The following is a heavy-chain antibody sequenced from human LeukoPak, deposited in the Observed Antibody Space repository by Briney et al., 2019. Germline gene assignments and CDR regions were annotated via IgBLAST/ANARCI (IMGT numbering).Heavy chain of an antibody. V-gene: IGHV4-4*02. CDR1: GGSISSSNW. Sequence: PSGTLSLTCAVSGGSISSSNWWSWVRQPPGKGLEWIGEIYHSGSTNYNPSLKSRVTISVDKSKNQFSLKLSSVTAADTAVYYCARDYRSGSQPYYFDYWGQGTLVTVSS. CDR2: IYHSGST. CDR3: ARDYRSGSQPYYFDY. D-gene: IGHD1-26*01. J-gene: IGHJ4*02.